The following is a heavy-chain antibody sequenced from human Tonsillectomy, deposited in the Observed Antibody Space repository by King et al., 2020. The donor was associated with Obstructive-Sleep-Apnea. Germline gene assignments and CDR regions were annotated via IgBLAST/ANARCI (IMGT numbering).Heavy chain of an antibody. CDR1: GFTFDDYA. CDR3: AKSTYLMTTVVTHAAFDI. D-gene: IGHD4-23*01. V-gene: IGHV3-9*01. Sequence: VQLVESGGGLVQPGRSLRLSCAASGFTFDDYAMHWVRQAPGKGLEWVSGISWNSGSIGYADSVKGRFTISRDNAKNSLYLQMNSLRAEDTALYYCAKSTYLMTTVVTHAAFDIWGQGTMVTVSS. J-gene: IGHJ3*02. CDR2: ISWNSGSI.